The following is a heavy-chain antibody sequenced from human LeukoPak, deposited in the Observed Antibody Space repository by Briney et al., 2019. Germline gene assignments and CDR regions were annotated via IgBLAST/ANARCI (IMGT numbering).Heavy chain of an antibody. J-gene: IGHJ4*02. CDR2: IWYDGSNK. V-gene: IGHV3-33*01. D-gene: IGHD1-26*01. CDR1: GFTFSDYG. Sequence: PGGSLRLSCAASGFTFSDYGMHWVRQAPGKGLEWVAVIWYDGSNKYYADSVKGRFTISRDNSKNTLYLQMNSLRAEDTAVYYCARDRRRRWEPIYYFDYWGQGTLVTVSS. CDR3: ARDRRRRWEPIYYFDY.